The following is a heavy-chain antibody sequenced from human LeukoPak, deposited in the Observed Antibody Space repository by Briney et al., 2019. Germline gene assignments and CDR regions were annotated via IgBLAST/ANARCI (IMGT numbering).Heavy chain of an antibody. V-gene: IGHV3-23*01. Sequence: TGGSLRLSCAASGFTFSSYALSWVRQAPGKGLEWVSGNSGSGGSTKYADSVKGRFTISRDNSKNTLYLQMSGLRAEDTAVYYCAKAIGFSYGSYFDYWGQGTLVTVSS. J-gene: IGHJ4*02. D-gene: IGHD5-18*01. CDR1: GFTFSSYA. CDR2: NSGSGGST. CDR3: AKAIGFSYGSYFDY.